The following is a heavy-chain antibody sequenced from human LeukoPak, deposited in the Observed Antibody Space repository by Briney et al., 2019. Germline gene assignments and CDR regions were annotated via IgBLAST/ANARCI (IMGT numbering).Heavy chain of an antibody. CDR3: ARGKNWFDP. Sequence: PSETLSLTCTVSGASVTSDHWSWLRQPPEKGLEWIAYIHYSGYINYNPSLKSRVTISVDTSKNQFSLKLSSVTAADTAVYYCARGKNWFDPWGQGTLVTVSS. D-gene: IGHD4-23*01. V-gene: IGHV4-59*02. CDR2: IHYSGYI. CDR1: GASVTSDH. J-gene: IGHJ5*02.